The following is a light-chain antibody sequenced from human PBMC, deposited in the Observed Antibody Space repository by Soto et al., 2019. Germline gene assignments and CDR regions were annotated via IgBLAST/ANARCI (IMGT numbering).Light chain of an antibody. J-gene: IGLJ1*01. CDR3: NSYTSSNTYV. Sequence: QSALTQPASVSGSPGQAITISCSGSSSDVGAHNFVSWYQHHPGKAPKLKIYEVSNRPSGVSNRFSGSKSGNTASLTISGLQAEDEADYYCNSYTSSNTYVFGSGTKVTVL. V-gene: IGLV2-14*01. CDR1: SSDVGAHNF. CDR2: EVS.